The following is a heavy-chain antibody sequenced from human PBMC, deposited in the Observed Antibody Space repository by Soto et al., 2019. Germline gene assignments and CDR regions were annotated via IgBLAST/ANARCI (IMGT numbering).Heavy chain of an antibody. D-gene: IGHD2-15*01. CDR1: GGTFSSYA. CDR3: ARTDIVVVVAATLRGYYGMDV. Sequence: ASVKVSCKASGGTFSSYAISWVRQAPGQGLEWMGGIIPIFGTADYAQKFQGRVTITADESTSTAYMELNSLRAEDTAVYYCARTDIVVVVAATLRGYYGMDVWGQGTTVTVSS. V-gene: IGHV1-69*13. J-gene: IGHJ6*02. CDR2: IIPIFGTA.